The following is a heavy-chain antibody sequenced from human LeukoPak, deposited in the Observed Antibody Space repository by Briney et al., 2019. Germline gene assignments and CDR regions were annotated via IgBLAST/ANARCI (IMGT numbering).Heavy chain of an antibody. CDR2: IHYDGRNI. Sequence: PGGSLRLSCVASGFTFSTSGMHWVRQAPGKGLEWVAFIHYDGRNIYYADSVKGRFTISRDNSKNTLYLQMNKLRAADTAVYYCAKEGSSSWHTLYWYFDLWGRGTLVTVSS. J-gene: IGHJ2*01. CDR1: GFTFSTSG. CDR3: AKEGSSSWHTLYWYFDL. D-gene: IGHD6-6*01. V-gene: IGHV3-30*02.